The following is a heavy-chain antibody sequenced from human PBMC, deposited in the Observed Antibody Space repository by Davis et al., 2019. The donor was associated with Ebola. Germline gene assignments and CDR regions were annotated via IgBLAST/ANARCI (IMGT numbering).Heavy chain of an antibody. CDR3: GRDRAMFRVGLIDY. CDR2: IWYDGSNK. Sequence: GESLKISCATPGFTLRYYGMHWVRQSPGKGLEWVAAIWYDGSNKYYADSVKGRFTISRDNSKNALYLQMNCLSAEDTAVDYCGRDRAMFRVGLIDYWGQGTLVTVSS. CDR1: GFTLRYYG. V-gene: IGHV3-33*01. D-gene: IGHD3-10*01. J-gene: IGHJ4*02.